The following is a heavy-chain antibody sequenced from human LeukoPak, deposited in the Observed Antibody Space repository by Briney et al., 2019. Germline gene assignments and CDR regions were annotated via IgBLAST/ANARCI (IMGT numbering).Heavy chain of an antibody. Sequence: SVKVSCKASGGTFSNYAISWVRQAPGQGLEWMGGIIPIFGTANYAQKFQGRVTITADESTSTAYMELSSLRSEDTAVYYCARAHDILTGYYPYYYYMDVWGKGTTVTVSS. D-gene: IGHD3-9*01. CDR3: ARAHDILTGYYPYYYYMDV. V-gene: IGHV1-69*01. CDR2: IIPIFGTA. CDR1: GGTFSNYA. J-gene: IGHJ6*03.